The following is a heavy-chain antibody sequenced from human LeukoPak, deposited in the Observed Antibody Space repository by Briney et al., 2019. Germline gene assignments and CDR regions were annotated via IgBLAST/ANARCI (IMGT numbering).Heavy chain of an antibody. Sequence: GGSLRLSCAASGFTFSSYGMHWVRQAPGKGLEWMAFIRYDGSNKYYAYSVKGRFTLSRDNSQNTLYLPVNSLRPEDTAVYYCARSSMRSTWGVSPYPKFDYWGQGTLVTVSS. CDR1: GFTFSSYG. V-gene: IGHV3-30*02. CDR2: IRYDGSNK. CDR3: ARSSMRSTWGVSPYPKFDY. D-gene: IGHD6-13*01. J-gene: IGHJ4*02.